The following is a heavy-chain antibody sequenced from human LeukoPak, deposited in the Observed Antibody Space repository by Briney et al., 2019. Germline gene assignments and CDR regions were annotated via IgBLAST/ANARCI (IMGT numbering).Heavy chain of an antibody. CDR2: IYYSGST. D-gene: IGHD5-18*01. V-gene: IGHV4-59*08. CDR1: GGSISSYY. J-gene: IGHJ4*02. CDR3: ARLSGRYTYGLYYFDY. Sequence: RPSESLSLTCTVSGGSISSYYWSWIRQPPGKGLECIGYIYYSGSTNYNPSLKSRVTIAVDTSKNQFSLKLSSVTAADTAVYYCARLSGRYTYGLYYFDYWGQGTLFTASS.